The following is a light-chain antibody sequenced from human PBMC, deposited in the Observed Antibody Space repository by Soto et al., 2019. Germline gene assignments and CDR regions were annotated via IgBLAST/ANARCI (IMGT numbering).Light chain of an antibody. J-gene: IGKJ2*01. CDR2: GAT. CDR1: QGISHY. V-gene: IGKV1-27*01. Sequence: DIQMTQSPSSLSASVGDRVTITCRASQGISHYLAWYQQEPGKVPKLLIYGATILQSGVPSRFSGSGSGTDFTLTIISLQPEDVATYYCQNYNSAPVTFGQGTKLEI. CDR3: QNYNSAPVT.